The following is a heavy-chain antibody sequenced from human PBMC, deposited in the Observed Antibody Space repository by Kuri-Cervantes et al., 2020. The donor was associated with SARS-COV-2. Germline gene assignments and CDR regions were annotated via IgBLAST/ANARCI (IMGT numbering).Heavy chain of an antibody. D-gene: IGHD3-10*01. Sequence: ESLKISCTVSGGSISSYYWSWIRQPPGKGLEWIGYIYSSGSTNYNPSLKSRVTLSVDTSKNQFSLNLSSVTAADTAVYYCARESILLWFGESLPDYWGQGTLVTVSS. CDR3: ARESILLWFGESLPDY. CDR2: IYSSGST. V-gene: IGHV4-59*12. J-gene: IGHJ4*02. CDR1: GGSISSYY.